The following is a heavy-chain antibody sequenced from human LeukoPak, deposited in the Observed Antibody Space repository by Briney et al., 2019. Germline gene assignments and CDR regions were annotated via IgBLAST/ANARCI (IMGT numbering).Heavy chain of an antibody. J-gene: IGHJ4*02. CDR3: ATRWWELPHQLDY. CDR1: GYTFTGFY. D-gene: IGHD1-26*01. V-gene: IGHV1-2*02. Sequence: GASVKVSCKASGYTFTGFYIHWVRQAPGQGLEWLGLIKPNNGDTIYAQKFQGRVTMTEDTSTDTAYMELSSLRSEDTAVYYCATRWWELPHQLDYWGQGTLVTVSS. CDR2: IKPNNGDT.